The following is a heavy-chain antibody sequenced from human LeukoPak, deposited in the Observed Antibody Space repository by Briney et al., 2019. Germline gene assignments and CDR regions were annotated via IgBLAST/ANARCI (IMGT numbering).Heavy chain of an antibody. CDR3: ARDVGVLRYFDWLSLVRAFDI. CDR2: ISAYNGNT. CDR1: GYTFTSYG. Sequence: ASVKVSCKASGYTFTSYGISWVRQASGQGLEWMGWISAYNGNTNYAQKLQGRVTMTTDTSTSTAYMELRSLRSDNTAVYYCARDVGVLRYFDWLSLVRAFDIWGQGTMVTVSS. J-gene: IGHJ3*02. D-gene: IGHD3-9*01. V-gene: IGHV1-18*01.